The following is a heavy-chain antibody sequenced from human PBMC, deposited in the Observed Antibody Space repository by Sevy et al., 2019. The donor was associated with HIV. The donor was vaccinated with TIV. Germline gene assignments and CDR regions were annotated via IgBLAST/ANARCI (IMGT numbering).Heavy chain of an antibody. CDR2: INSDGSST. J-gene: IGHJ4*02. Sequence: GGSLRLSCAASGITLTPYWMHWVRQVPGKGLVWVSRINSDGSSTSYAKSVKGRFIISRDNGKNTVYLQMKSLRVEDTAVYFCSRGLYYYDMRGHQEPGDYWGQGVLVTVSS. CDR3: SRGLYYYDMRGHQEPGDY. D-gene: IGHD3-22*01. V-gene: IGHV3-74*01. CDR1: GITLTPYW.